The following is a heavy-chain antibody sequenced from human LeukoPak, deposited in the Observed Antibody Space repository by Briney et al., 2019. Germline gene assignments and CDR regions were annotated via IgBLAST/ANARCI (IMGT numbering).Heavy chain of an antibody. J-gene: IGHJ3*02. D-gene: IGHD3-9*01. CDR1: GFTFSNYA. CDR2: ISSSGSTI. Sequence: SGGSLRLSCAASGFTFSNYAMHWVRQAPGKGLEWVSYISSSGSTIYYADSVKGRFTISRDNAKNSLYLQMNSLRAEDTAVYYCARSVVLRYFDAFDIWGQGTMVTVSS. CDR3: ARSVVLRYFDAFDI. V-gene: IGHV3-48*03.